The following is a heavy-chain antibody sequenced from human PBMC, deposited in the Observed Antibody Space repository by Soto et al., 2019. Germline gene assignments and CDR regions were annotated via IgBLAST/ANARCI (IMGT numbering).Heavy chain of an antibody. V-gene: IGHV4-34*01. CDR3: ARSTTIFGVVIHDAFDI. D-gene: IGHD3-3*01. J-gene: IGHJ3*02. CDR2: MNHSGST. Sequence: QVQLQQWGAGLLKPSETLSLTCAVYGGSFSGYYWSWIRQPPGKGLEWIGEMNHSGSTNYNPSLKSRVTISVDTSKNQFSLKLSSVNAAYTAVYYCARSTTIFGVVIHDAFDIWGQGTTVIVSS. CDR1: GGSFSGYY.